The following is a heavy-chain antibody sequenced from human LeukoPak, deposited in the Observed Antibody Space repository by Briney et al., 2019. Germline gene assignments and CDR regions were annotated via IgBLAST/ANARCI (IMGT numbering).Heavy chain of an antibody. CDR3: ARVQLERSGEPFDY. Sequence: ASVKVSCKASGYTFSSGGISWVRQAPGQGLEWMGWISSYNGNTKYAEKLQGRVTMTTDTSTSTAYMELRSLRSDDTAVYYCARVQLERSGEPFDYWGQGTLVTVSS. CDR1: GYTFSSGG. J-gene: IGHJ4*02. D-gene: IGHD1-1*01. CDR2: ISSYNGNT. V-gene: IGHV1-18*01.